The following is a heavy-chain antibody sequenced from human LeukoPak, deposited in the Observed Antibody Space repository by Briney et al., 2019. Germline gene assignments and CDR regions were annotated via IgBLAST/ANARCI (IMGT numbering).Heavy chain of an antibody. D-gene: IGHD1-1*01. Sequence: GGSLRVSCAASGFSFRSYVMSWVRQAPGKGLGWVSAISDNGDTTYYADSVEGRFTITRDNSKNTVFLQMNSLRAKDTAVYYCARHDRSMRFFDYWGQGTLVTVSS. CDR2: ISDNGDTT. CDR1: GFSFRSYV. V-gene: IGHV3-23*01. J-gene: IGHJ4*02. CDR3: ARHDRSMRFFDY.